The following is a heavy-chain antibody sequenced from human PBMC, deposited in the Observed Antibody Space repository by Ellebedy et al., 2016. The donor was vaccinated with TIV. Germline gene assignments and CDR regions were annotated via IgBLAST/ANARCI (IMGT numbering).Heavy chain of an antibody. CDR1: GFTSSNYW. CDR3: ARAIGSGDGT. CDR2: IKEDGSTI. J-gene: IGHJ5*02. V-gene: IGHV3-7*01. Sequence: GGSLRLSXVASGFTSSNYWMHWVRQAPGKGLDWVANIKEDGSTIYYVDSVKGRFTISRDNAKNSLYLQMNSLRTEDTAVYYCARAIGSGDGTWGQGALVTVSS. D-gene: IGHD2-21*01.